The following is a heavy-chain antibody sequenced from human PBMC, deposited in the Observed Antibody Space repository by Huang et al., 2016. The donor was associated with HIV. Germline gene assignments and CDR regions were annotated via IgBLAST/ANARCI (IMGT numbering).Heavy chain of an antibody. CDR2: IYPVDSDT. Sequence: EVHLVQSGAEVKEPGESLKISCQASGSHFDSYWIGWVRQMPGKGLGWMGVIYPVDSDTRYDPSFQGQVTISADQAINTAYLQWSSLKASDTAIYFCARQGLWLPPTDPFDYWGQGTPVTVSA. J-gene: IGHJ4*02. D-gene: IGHD3-10*01. CDR3: ARQGLWLPPTDPFDY. CDR1: GSHFDSYW. V-gene: IGHV5-51*01.